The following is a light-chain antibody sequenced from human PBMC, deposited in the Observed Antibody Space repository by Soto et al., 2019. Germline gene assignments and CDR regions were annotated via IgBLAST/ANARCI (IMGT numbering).Light chain of an antibody. Sequence: DIVMTPSTATLSVSPGERATLSCRACPKVRSNLAWYQQKPGQTPTLLIYAAYTRSTGIPARFSGSGSGTEFTLTISSLQSEDFAVYFCQQYNNWPPHTFGQGTKVEIK. J-gene: IGKJ2*01. CDR1: PKVRSN. CDR2: AAY. V-gene: IGKV3-15*01. CDR3: QQYNNWPPHT.